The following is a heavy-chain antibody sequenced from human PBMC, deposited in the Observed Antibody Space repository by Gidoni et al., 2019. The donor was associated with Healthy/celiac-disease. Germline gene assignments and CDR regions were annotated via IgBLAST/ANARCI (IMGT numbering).Heavy chain of an antibody. CDR1: GGSFSGYY. Sequence: QVQLQQWGAGLLKPSETLSLTCAVYGGSFSGYYWSWIRQPPGKGLEWIGEINHSGSTNYNPSLKSRVTISVDTSKNQFSLKLSSVTAADTAVYYCARGGVLVPGHWFDPWGQGTLVTVSS. J-gene: IGHJ5*02. D-gene: IGHD6-13*01. CDR3: ARGGVLVPGHWFDP. V-gene: IGHV4-34*01. CDR2: INHSGST.